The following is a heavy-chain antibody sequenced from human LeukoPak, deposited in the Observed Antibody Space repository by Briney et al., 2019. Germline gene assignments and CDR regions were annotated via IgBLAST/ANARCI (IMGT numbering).Heavy chain of an antibody. CDR3: AKDRHPGLSGGANCYSDY. Sequence: GGSLRLSCAASGFTFITYGTHWVPQAPGKGLEWVAFIRYDGNNKYYAEYVKGRVTISRDNSKNTLYLQMDSLRPEDTAVYFCAKDRHPGLSGGANCYSDYWGQGTLVTVSS. J-gene: IGHJ4*02. CDR1: GFTFITYG. CDR2: IRYDGNNK. D-gene: IGHD4/OR15-4a*01. V-gene: IGHV3-30*02.